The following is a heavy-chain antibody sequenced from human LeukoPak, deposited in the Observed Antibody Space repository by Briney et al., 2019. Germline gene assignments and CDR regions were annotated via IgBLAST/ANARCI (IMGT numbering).Heavy chain of an antibody. D-gene: IGHD1-26*01. V-gene: IGHV1-3*03. CDR3: ARAKWELLYYFDY. CDR1: GYTFTSYA. J-gene: IGHJ4*02. CDR2: INAGNGNT. Sequence: GASVKVSCKASGYTFTSYAMHWVRQAPGQRLEWMGWINAGNGNTKYSQEFQGRVTITRDTSASTAYMELSSLRSEDMAVYYCARAKWELLYYFDYWGQGTLVTVSS.